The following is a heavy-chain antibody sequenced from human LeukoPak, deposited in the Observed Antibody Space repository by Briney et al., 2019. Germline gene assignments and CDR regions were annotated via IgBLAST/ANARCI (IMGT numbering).Heavy chain of an antibody. V-gene: IGHV4-38-2*01. CDR3: ARSLTYYYDSSGRGAFDI. CDR1: GFTFSSYA. D-gene: IGHD3-22*01. CDR2: IYYSGST. J-gene: IGHJ3*02. Sequence: PGGSLRLSCAASGFTFSSYAMSWVRQPPGKGLEWIGSIYYSGSTYYNPSLKSRVTISVDTSKNQFSLRLSSVTAADTAVYYCARSLTYYYDSSGRGAFDIWGQGTMVTVSS.